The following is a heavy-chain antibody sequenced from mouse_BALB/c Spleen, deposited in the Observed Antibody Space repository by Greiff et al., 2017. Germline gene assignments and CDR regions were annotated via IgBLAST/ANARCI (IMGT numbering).Heavy chain of an antibody. CDR1: GYTFSSYW. CDR2: ILPGSGST. D-gene: IGHD2-4*01. CDR3: ARRGGITLDYFDY. V-gene: IGHV1-9*01. Sequence: QVQLQQSGAELMKPGASVKISCKATGYTFSSYWIEWVKQRPGHGLEWIGEILPGSGSTNYNEKFKGKATFTADTSSNTAYMQLSSLTSEDSAVYYCARRGGITLDYFDYWGQGTTLTVSS. J-gene: IGHJ2*01.